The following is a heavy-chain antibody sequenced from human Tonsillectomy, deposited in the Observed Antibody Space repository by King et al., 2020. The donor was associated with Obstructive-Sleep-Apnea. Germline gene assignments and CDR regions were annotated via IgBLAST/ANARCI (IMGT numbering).Heavy chain of an antibody. J-gene: IGHJ4*02. CDR3: ARLRAGQGSNAFDY. CDR2: INHIGST. CDR1: GESFSGCY. D-gene: IGHD1-26*01. Sequence: VQLQQWGPGLLKPSETLALTCAVYGESFSGCYWTWIRQPPGKWLEWIGEINHIGSTIYSPSPKSRVTISVDPSKNQFSLNLSSVTAADTAVYYCARLRAGQGSNAFDYWGQGTLVTVSS. V-gene: IGHV4-34*01.